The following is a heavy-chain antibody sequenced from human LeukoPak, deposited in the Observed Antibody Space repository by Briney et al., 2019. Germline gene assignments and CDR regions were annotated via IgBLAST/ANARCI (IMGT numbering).Heavy chain of an antibody. Sequence: ASVKVSCKASGYTFTSYAMHWVRQAPGQRLEWMGWINAGNGNTKYSQKFQGRVTITRDTSASTAYMELSGLRSEDTAVYYCARSGTTGWLIDYWGQGTLVTVSS. CDR2: INAGNGNT. J-gene: IGHJ4*02. CDR3: ARSGTTGWLIDY. V-gene: IGHV1-3*01. D-gene: IGHD1-1*01. CDR1: GYTFTSYA.